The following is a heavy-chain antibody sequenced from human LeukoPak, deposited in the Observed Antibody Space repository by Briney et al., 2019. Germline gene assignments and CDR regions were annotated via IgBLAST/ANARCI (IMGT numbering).Heavy chain of an antibody. J-gene: IGHJ4*02. Sequence: SETLSLTCTVSGDSIRSVDYYWGWIRQPPGKGLEWIGSGLYTGNTYSNPSLRSRVTISVDTSKNEFSLKMNSVTAADTAVYYCAREHRSSKYFDSWGQGALMIVSS. V-gene: IGHV4-39*02. CDR1: GDSIRSVDYY. D-gene: IGHD6-6*01. CDR3: AREHRSSKYFDS. CDR2: GLYTGNT.